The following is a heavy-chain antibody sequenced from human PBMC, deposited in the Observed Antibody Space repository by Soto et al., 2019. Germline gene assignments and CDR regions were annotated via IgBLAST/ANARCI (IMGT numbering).Heavy chain of an antibody. CDR2: IYHSGST. Sequence: SETLSLTCAVSGGSISSSNWWSWVRQPPGKGLEWIGEIYHSGSTNYNPSLKSRVTISVDKSKNQFSLKLSSVTAADTAVYYCARTEFSSSWYYWFDPWGQGTLVTVSS. CDR1: GGSISSSNW. J-gene: IGHJ5*02. D-gene: IGHD6-13*01. V-gene: IGHV4-4*02. CDR3: ARTEFSSSWYYWFDP.